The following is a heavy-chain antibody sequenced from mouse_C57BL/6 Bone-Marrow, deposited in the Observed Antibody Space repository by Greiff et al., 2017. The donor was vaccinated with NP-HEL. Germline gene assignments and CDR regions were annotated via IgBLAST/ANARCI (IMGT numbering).Heavy chain of an antibody. CDR2: IYPGDGDT. D-gene: IGHD2-3*01. CDR3: ARGGDGYLDY. V-gene: IGHV1-82*01. J-gene: IGHJ2*01. CDR1: GYAFSSSW. Sequence: QVQLQQSGPELVKPGASVKISCKASGYAFSSSWMNWVKQRPGKGLEWIGRIYPGDGDTNYNGKFKGKATLTADKSSSTAYMQLSSLTSEDSAVYFCARGGDGYLDYWGQGTTLTVSS.